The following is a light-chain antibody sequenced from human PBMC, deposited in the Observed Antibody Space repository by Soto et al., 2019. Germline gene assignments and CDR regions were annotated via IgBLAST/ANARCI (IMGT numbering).Light chain of an antibody. CDR3: QQRTDWVT. CDR2: EAS. V-gene: IGKV3-11*01. J-gene: IGKJ4*01. Sequence: EILLTQSPATLSLSPGERATLPCRASQSVSSYLAWYQQKPGQAPRLLIYEASNRATGIPARFSGSGSGTDFTLTISSLKPEDFAAYYCQQRTDWVTFGGGTKVDIK. CDR1: QSVSSY.